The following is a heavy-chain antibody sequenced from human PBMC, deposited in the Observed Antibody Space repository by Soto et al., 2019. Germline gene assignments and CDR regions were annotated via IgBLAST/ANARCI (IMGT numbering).Heavy chain of an antibody. Sequence: SETLSLTCAVYGGSFSGYYWSWIRQPPGKGLEWIGEINHSGSTNYHPSLKSRVTISVDTSTNQFSLKLSSVTAADTAVYYCARDRRLGTVSYYYYGMDVWGQGTTVTVSS. D-gene: IGHD4-17*01. CDR3: ARDRRLGTVSYYYYGMDV. V-gene: IGHV4-34*01. J-gene: IGHJ6*02. CDR1: GGSFSGYY. CDR2: INHSGST.